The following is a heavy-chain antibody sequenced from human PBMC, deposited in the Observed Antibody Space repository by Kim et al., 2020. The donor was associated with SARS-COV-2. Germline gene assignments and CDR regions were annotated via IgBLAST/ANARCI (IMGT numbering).Heavy chain of an antibody. CDR3: ARGVDY. J-gene: IGHJ4*02. V-gene: IGHV4-59*09. CDR2: MYHTGSS. Sequence: MYHTGSSSYNPSLKKRVTIAVDTSKNPFSLRLSSVTAADTAVYYCARGVDYWGQEPLVTVSS.